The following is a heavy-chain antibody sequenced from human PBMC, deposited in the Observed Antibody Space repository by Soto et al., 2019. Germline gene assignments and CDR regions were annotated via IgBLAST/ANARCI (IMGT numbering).Heavy chain of an antibody. D-gene: IGHD3-3*01. CDR1: EGTFSTSA. V-gene: IGHV1-69*06. J-gene: IGHJ6*02. Sequence: QVQLVQSGAEVKKPGSSVRVSCRASEGTFSTSAISWVRQAPGKGLEWMGAIIPMFGTGNYAQNFQGRVTMTADKSTSTVYMELTSLRPGDTAVYYCARDQRGVATFFSMDVWGQGTTVTVSS. CDR3: ARDQRGVATFFSMDV. CDR2: IIPMFGTG.